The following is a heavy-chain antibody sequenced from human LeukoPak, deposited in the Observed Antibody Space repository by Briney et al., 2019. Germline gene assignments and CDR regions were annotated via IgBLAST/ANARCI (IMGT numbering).Heavy chain of an antibody. V-gene: IGHV1-69*01. CDR1: RGTFSSYA. CDR2: IIPIFGTA. Sequence: SVKVSCKASRGTFSSYAISWVRQAPGQGLEWMGGIIPIFGTANYAQKFQGRVTITADESTSTAYMELSSLRSEDTAVYYCAGTVGATPFDIWGQGTMVTVSS. D-gene: IGHD1-26*01. J-gene: IGHJ3*02. CDR3: AGTVGATPFDI.